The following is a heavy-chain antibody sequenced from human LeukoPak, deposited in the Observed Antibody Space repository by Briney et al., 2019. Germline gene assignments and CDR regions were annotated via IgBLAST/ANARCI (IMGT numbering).Heavy chain of an antibody. CDR3: AKGAGNFLEWLLYY. D-gene: IGHD3-3*01. CDR2: ISGSGGST. J-gene: IGHJ4*02. V-gene: IGHV3-23*01. Sequence: PGGSLRLSCAASGFTFSSYTMSWVRQAPGKGLEWVSAISGSGGSTYYADSVKGRFTISRDNSKNTLYLQMNSLRAEDTAVYYCAKGAGNFLEWLLYYWGQGTLVTVSS. CDR1: GFTFSSYT.